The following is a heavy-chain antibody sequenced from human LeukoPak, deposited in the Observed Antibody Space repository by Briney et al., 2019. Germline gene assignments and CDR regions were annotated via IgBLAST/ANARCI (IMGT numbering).Heavy chain of an antibody. CDR3: ARVAVVPAAINYYYMDV. CDR1: GGSISSYY. CDR2: IYTSGST. J-gene: IGHJ6*03. V-gene: IGHV4-4*07. D-gene: IGHD2-2*01. Sequence: SETLSLTCTVSGGSISSYYWSWIRQPAGKGLEWIGRIYTSGSTNYNPSLKSRVTMSVDTSKNQFSLKLSSATAADTAVYYCARVAVVPAAINYYYMDVWGKGTTVTVSS.